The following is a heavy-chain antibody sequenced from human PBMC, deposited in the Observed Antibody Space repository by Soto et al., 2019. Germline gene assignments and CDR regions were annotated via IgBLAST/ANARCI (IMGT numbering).Heavy chain of an antibody. CDR2: MNPNSGNT. CDR1: GYTFTSYD. Sequence: ASVKVSCKASGYTFTSYDINWVRQATGQGLEWMGWMNPNSGNTGYAQKFQGRVTMTRNTSISTAYMELSSLRSEDTAVYYCARGGLGYCSSTSCYALDYWGQGTLVTVSS. J-gene: IGHJ4*02. CDR3: ARGGLGYCSSTSCYALDY. V-gene: IGHV1-8*01. D-gene: IGHD2-2*01.